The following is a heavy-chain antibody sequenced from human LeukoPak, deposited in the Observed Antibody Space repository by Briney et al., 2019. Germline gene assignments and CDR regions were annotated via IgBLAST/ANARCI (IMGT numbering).Heavy chain of an antibody. Sequence: HPGGSLRLSCAAPGFTFSSYAMSWVRQAPGKGLEWVSAISGSGGSTYYADSVKGRFTISRDNSKNTLYLQMNSLRAEDTAVYYCAKEIRPGYDILTGYYPGYWGQGTLVTVSS. CDR2: ISGSGGST. CDR1: GFTFSSYA. J-gene: IGHJ4*02. CDR3: AKEIRPGYDILTGYYPGY. D-gene: IGHD3-9*01. V-gene: IGHV3-23*01.